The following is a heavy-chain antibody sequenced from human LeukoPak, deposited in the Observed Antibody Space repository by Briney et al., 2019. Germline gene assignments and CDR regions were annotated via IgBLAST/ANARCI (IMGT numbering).Heavy chain of an antibody. D-gene: IGHD2-15*01. V-gene: IGHV3-74*01. J-gene: IGHJ4*02. Sequence: QPGGSLRLSCAASGFTFSSYWMHWVRQVPGKGLVWVSRITSEGSSTSYADSVKGRFTISRGNAKNTLYLQMNSLRAEDTAVYYCARGSSVVALDWGQGTLVTVSS. CDR2: ITSEGSST. CDR3: ARGSSVVALD. CDR1: GFTFSSYW.